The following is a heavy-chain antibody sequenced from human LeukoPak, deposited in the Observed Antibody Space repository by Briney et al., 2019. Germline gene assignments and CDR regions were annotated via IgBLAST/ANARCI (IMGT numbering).Heavy chain of an antibody. J-gene: IGHJ6*02. V-gene: IGHV4-4*07. CDR1: GGSIRSYY. Sequence: SETLSLTCTVSGGSIRSYYWGWIRQPAGKGLEWIGRIYTSGSTNYNPSLKGRVTMSVDTSKNQFSLKLSSLTAADTAVYYCARGCSSTSCWLRMDVWGQGTTVTVSS. CDR2: IYTSGST. CDR3: ARGCSSTSCWLRMDV. D-gene: IGHD2-2*01.